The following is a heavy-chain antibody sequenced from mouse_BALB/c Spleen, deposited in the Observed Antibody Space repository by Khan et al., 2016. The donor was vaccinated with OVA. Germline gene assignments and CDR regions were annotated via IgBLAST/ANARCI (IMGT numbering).Heavy chain of an antibody. CDR3: ARLEDI. D-gene: IGHD1-3*01. CDR1: GFSLTSYG. Sequence: VELVESGPGLVVPSQSLSITCTVSGFSLTSYGVHWVRQPPGKGLEWLGVIWAGGSTNYNSALMSRLSISKDNSKSQVFLKMNRLQTDDTAMYYCARLEDIWGQGTTLTVSS. V-gene: IGHV2-9*02. J-gene: IGHJ2*01. CDR2: IWAGGST.